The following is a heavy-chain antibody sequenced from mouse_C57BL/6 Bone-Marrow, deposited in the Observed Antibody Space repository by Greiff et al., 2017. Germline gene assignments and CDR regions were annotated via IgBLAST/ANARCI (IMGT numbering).Heavy chain of an antibody. CDR2: IDPSDSYT. V-gene: IGHV1-69*01. J-gene: IGHJ2*01. CDR1: GYTFTSYW. CDR3: ARVRVYYYGSSHDY. Sequence: QVQLQQPGAELVMPGASVKLSCKASGYTFTSYWMHWVKQRPGQGLEWIGEIDPSDSYTNYNQKFKGKSTLTVDKSSSTAYMQLSSLTSEDSAVYFCARVRVYYYGSSHDYWGQGTTLTVSS. D-gene: IGHD1-1*01.